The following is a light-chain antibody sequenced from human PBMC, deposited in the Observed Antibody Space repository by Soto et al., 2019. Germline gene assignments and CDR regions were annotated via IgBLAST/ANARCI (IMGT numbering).Light chain of an antibody. CDR2: EGS. V-gene: IGLV2-23*01. CDR3: CSYAGSSTSGV. Sequence: QSVLTQPASVSGSPGQSITISCTGTSSDVGIYNLVSWYQQHPGKAPKLMIYEGSKRPSGVSNRFSGSKSGNTASLTISGLQAEDEANYYCCSYAGSSTSGVFGGGTKLTVL. CDR1: SSDVGIYNL. J-gene: IGLJ2*01.